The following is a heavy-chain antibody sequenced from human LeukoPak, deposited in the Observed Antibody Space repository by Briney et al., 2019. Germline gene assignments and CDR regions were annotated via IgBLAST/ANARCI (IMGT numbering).Heavy chain of an antibody. J-gene: IGHJ3*02. D-gene: IGHD6-13*01. Sequence: GGSLRLSCAASGFTLSSYAMSWVRQAPGKGLEWVSAISVSGGSTYYADSVKGRFTISRDNSKNTLYLQMNSPRGEDTAVYYCAKPRAAAGIPRHAFDIWGQGTMVTVSS. CDR3: AKPRAAAGIPRHAFDI. CDR1: GFTLSSYA. V-gene: IGHV3-23*01. CDR2: ISVSGGST.